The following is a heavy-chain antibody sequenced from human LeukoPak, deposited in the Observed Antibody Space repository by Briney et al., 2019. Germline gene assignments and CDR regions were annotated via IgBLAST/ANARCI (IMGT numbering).Heavy chain of an antibody. CDR1: GFTFSNYA. D-gene: IGHD1-26*01. CDR2: ISASGSTT. V-gene: IGHV3-23*01. Sequence: PGGSLRLSCAASGFTFSNYAMSWVRQAPGKGLEWVSVISASGSTTYYADSVKGRFTISRDNSKNTLYLQMSSLRVGDTAVYYCARAKWELLWGDFWGQGTLVTVSS. J-gene: IGHJ4*02. CDR3: ARAKWELLWGDF.